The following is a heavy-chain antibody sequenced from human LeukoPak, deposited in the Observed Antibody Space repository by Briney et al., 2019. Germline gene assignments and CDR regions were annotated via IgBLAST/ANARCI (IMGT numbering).Heavy chain of an antibody. D-gene: IGHD1-1*01. Sequence: PSETLSLTCTVSGGSISSYYWSWIRQPPGKGLEWIGSIYHSGSTYYNPSLKSRVTISVDTSKNQFSLKLSSVTAADTAVYYCARVLDLPGTTKGFDYWGQGTLVTVSS. J-gene: IGHJ4*02. CDR3: ARVLDLPGTTKGFDY. CDR2: IYHSGST. CDR1: GGSISSYY. V-gene: IGHV4-38-2*02.